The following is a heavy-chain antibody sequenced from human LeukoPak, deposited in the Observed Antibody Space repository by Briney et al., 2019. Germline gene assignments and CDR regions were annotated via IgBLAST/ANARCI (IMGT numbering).Heavy chain of an antibody. V-gene: IGHV3-33*01. J-gene: IGHJ4*03. CDR2: IWYDGSNK. Sequence: GRSLRLSCAASGFTFSSYGMHWVRQAPGKGLEWVAVIWYDGSNKYYADSVKGRFTISRDNSKNTLYLQMNSLRAEDTAVYYCARDDLAYCGGDCYSSFDYWGQGTMVTVSS. D-gene: IGHD2-21*02. CDR3: ARDDLAYCGGDCYSSFDY. CDR1: GFTFSSYG.